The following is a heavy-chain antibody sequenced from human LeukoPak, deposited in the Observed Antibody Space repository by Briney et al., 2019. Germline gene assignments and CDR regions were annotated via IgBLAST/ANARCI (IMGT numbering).Heavy chain of an antibody. CDR2: ISYSGSS. CDR3: ARHGYYYSSGPLFDS. Sequence: SETLSLTCTFSGGSISSNTYYWAWIRQPPGKGLEWIGTISYSGSSYYNPSLNSRVTISVDTSKIQFFLNLTSVPATDTALYYCARHGYYYSSGPLFDSWGQGTLVTVSS. J-gene: IGHJ4*02. CDR1: GGSISSNTYY. D-gene: IGHD3-10*01. V-gene: IGHV4-39*01.